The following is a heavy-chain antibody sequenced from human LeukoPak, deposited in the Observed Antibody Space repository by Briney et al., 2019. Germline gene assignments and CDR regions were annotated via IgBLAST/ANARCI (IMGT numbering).Heavy chain of an antibody. J-gene: IGHJ4*02. CDR2: MDPSSGDA. CDR1: GYTFTSYH. D-gene: IGHD3-16*01. CDR3: ARVDVAMITGDFDY. V-gene: IGHV1-8*02. Sequence: VASVKVSCKASGYTFTSYHITWVRQSTGQGLEWMGWMDPSSGDAGFAPKFQGRVTMTRDTSISTAYMEVSKPRFEDTAVYYCARVDVAMITGDFDYWGQGTRVIVSS.